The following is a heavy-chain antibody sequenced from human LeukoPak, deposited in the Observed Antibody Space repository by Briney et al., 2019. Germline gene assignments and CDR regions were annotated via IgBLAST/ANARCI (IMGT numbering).Heavy chain of an antibody. J-gene: IGHJ4*02. CDR3: AKDYYGSGSYYNVLAY. V-gene: IGHV3-23*01. Sequence: GGSLRLSCAASGFTFSSYVMSWVRQAPGKGLEWVSGMSGSGGSTYYADSVKGRFTISRDNSKNTLYLQMNSLRAEDTAVYYCAKDYYGSGSYYNVLAYWGQGTLVSVSS. CDR1: GFTFSSYV. D-gene: IGHD3-10*01. CDR2: MSGSGGST.